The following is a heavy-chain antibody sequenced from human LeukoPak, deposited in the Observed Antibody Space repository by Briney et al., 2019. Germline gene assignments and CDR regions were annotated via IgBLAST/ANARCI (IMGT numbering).Heavy chain of an antibody. D-gene: IGHD5-18*01. V-gene: IGHV3-74*01. J-gene: IGHJ4*02. CDR3: ARDGYSFGHDFDY. Sequence: PGGSLRLSCAASGFTFSSYWMHWVRHPPGKGLVWVSRIKGDGSSTSYADSVKGRFTISRDNAKNTLYLQMNSLRAEDTAVYYCARDGYSFGHDFDYWGQGTLVTVSS. CDR1: GFTFSSYW. CDR2: IKGDGSST.